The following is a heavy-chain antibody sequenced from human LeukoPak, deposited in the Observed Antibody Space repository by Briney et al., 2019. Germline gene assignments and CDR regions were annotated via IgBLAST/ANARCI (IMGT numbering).Heavy chain of an antibody. D-gene: IGHD3-3*01. V-gene: IGHV1-69*13. J-gene: IGHJ4*02. CDR2: IIPIFGTA. Sequence: SVKVSCKASGGTFSSYAISWVRQAPGQGLEWMGGIIPIFGTANYAQKFQGRVTITADESTSTAYMELSSLRSEDTAVYYCARAGSGYYDFWSGYPLNYWGQGTLVTVSS. CDR3: ARAGSGYYDFWSGYPLNY. CDR1: GGTFSSYA.